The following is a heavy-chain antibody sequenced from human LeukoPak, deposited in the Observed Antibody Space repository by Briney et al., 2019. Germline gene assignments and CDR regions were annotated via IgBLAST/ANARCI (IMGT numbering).Heavy chain of an antibody. Sequence: ASVKVSCKASGYTFTSYGISWVRQAPGQGLEWMGWISAYNGNTNYAQKFQGRVTITADKSTSTAYMELSSLRSEDTVVYYCARWGRDGYNWEFDYWGQGTLVTVSS. CDR3: ARWGRDGYNWEFDY. CDR2: ISAYNGNT. J-gene: IGHJ4*02. CDR1: GYTFTSYG. D-gene: IGHD5-24*01. V-gene: IGHV1-18*01.